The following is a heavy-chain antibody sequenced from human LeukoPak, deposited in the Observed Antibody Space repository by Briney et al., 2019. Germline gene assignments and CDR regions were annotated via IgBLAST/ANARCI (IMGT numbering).Heavy chain of an antibody. J-gene: IGHJ4*02. CDR3: ARDLSGLVLDL. D-gene: IGHD6-6*01. CDR2: INTDGSST. Sequence: GGSLRLSCAASGFTFSSYWMHWVRQAPGKGLVWVSRINTDGSSTSYADSVKGRFTVSRDNAKNTLYLQMNSLRAEDTAVYYCARDLSGLVLDLWGQGTLVAVSS. V-gene: IGHV3-74*01. CDR1: GFTFSSYW.